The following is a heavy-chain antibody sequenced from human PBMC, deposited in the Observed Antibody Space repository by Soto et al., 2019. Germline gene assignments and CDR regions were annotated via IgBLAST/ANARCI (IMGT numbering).Heavy chain of an antibody. CDR1: GFNFPTFW. CDR2: IYPDDSDT. J-gene: IGHJ3*02. D-gene: IGHD2-21*02. V-gene: IGHV5-51*01. CDR3: ARPGYCGGDCYPGDHDAFDI. Sequence: PGESLKISCKHSGFNFPTFWIAWVRQMPGKGLEWMGTIYPDDSDTRYSPSFQGQVTISADKSIQTAYLQWGSLKASDTAMYYCARPGYCGGDCYPGDHDAFDIWGQGTMVTVSS.